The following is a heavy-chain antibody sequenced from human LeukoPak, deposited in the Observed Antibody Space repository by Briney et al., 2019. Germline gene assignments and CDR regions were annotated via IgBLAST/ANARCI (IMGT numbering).Heavy chain of an antibody. CDR2: ISAYNGNT. D-gene: IGHD3-10*01. Sequence: GASVKVSCKASGYTFTGYYMHWVRQAPGQGLEWMGWISAYNGNTIYAQKLQGRVTMTTDTSTSTAYMELRSLRSDDTAVYYCARSQTTGFGESSDYWGQGTLVTVSS. CDR3: ARSQTTGFGESSDY. V-gene: IGHV1-18*04. J-gene: IGHJ4*02. CDR1: GYTFTGYY.